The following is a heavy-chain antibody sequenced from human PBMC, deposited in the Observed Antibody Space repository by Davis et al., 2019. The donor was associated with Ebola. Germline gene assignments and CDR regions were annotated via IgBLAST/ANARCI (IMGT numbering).Heavy chain of an antibody. D-gene: IGHD5-12*01. J-gene: IGHJ4*02. CDR3: ARGSSEYSGYSGYYFDY. CDR2: TYYRSKWYN. Sequence: PSETLSLTCAISGDSVSSDSAAWNWIRQSPSRGLEWLGRTYYRSKWYNDYAVSVKSRITINPDTSKNQFSLQLNSVTPEDTAVYYCARGSSEYSGYSGYYFDYWGQGTLVTVSS. CDR1: GDSVSSDSAA. V-gene: IGHV6-1*01.